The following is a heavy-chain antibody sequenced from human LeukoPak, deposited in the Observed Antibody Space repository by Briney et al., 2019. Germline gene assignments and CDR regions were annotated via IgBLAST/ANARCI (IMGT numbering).Heavy chain of an antibody. V-gene: IGHV3-30*02. CDR3: AKDLSSGWSFDS. CDR2: IWYDGGEK. J-gene: IGHJ4*02. CDR1: GFTFRNHG. D-gene: IGHD6-19*01. Sequence: GGSLRLSCAASGFTFRNHGMHWVRQAPGKGLEWVAFIWYDGGEKYYADSVKGRFTISRDNSKNTLNVQMNSLRTEDTAVYYCAKDLSSGWSFDSWGQGTLLSVSS.